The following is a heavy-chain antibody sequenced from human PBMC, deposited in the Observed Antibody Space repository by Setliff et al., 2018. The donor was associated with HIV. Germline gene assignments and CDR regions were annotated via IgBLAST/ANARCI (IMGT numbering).Heavy chain of an antibody. J-gene: IGHJ4*02. V-gene: IGHV4-34*01. Sequence: SETLSLTCAVYGGSFTEYYWTWIRQPPGKGLEWIGEINHSGSTNYNPSLRSRVTISIGTSKNQFSLKLSSVTAADTAVYYCATGLIMAPDYWGQGSLVTVSS. CDR2: INHSGST. CDR3: ATGLIMAPDY. D-gene: IGHD2-8*01. CDR1: GGSFTEYY.